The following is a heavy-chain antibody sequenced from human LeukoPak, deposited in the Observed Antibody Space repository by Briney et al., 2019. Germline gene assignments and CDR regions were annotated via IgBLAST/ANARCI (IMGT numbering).Heavy chain of an antibody. CDR3: ARAANYYDSSGYPDY. V-gene: IGHV3-48*03. J-gene: IGHJ4*02. D-gene: IGHD3-22*01. CDR1: GFTFSSYE. Sequence: PGGSLRLSCAASGFTFSSYEMNWVRQAPGKGLEWVSYISSSGSTIYYADSVKGRFTISRDNAKNSLYLQMNSLRAEDTAVYYCARAANYYDSSGYPDYWGRGTLVTVSS. CDR2: ISSSGSTI.